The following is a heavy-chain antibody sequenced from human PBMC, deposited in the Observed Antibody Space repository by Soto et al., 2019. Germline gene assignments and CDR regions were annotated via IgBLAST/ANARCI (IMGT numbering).Heavy chain of an antibody. V-gene: IGHV1-69*01. CDR3: AGGGSSGGWFFDV. Sequence: QVQLVQSGAEVKKPGSSVKVSCKASGGTFSSPTISWVRQAPGHGLEWMGGVSPIFGTTYYAQKFQGRLTITADASSGTADMELSSMKSEDTAVYYCAGGGSSGGWFFDVWGRGTLVTVSS. CDR1: GGTFSSPT. D-gene: IGHD1-26*01. J-gene: IGHJ2*01. CDR2: VSPIFGTT.